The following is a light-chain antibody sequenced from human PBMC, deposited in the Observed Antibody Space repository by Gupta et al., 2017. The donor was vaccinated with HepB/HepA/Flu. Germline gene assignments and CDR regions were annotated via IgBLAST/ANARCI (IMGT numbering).Light chain of an antibody. Sequence: QSALTQPRSVSGSPGPSVTISCTGTTSDVGGYNYVSWYQQHPGEAPKLMIYDVSQRPSGVPDRFSGSKSGNTASLTISGRQAEDEADYYCCTYAGSYTYVFGTGTRVTVL. CDR3: CTYAGSYTYV. CDR2: DVS. CDR1: TSDVGGYNY. V-gene: IGLV2-11*01. J-gene: IGLJ1*01.